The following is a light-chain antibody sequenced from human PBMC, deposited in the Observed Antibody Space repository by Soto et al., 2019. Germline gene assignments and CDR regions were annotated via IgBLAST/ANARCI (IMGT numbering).Light chain of an antibody. J-gene: IGLJ2*01. Sequence: QSALTQPASMSGSAGQSLTISCTGTDLDIGAYDFVSWYQHHAGKAPRLIIYEVTHRPSGIRSRFSASKSGNTASLTIAGLQAEDEAHYYCSSYRAFATLVFGGGTQLTVL. CDR3: SSYRAFATLV. CDR1: DLDIGAYDF. V-gene: IGLV2-14*01. CDR2: EVT.